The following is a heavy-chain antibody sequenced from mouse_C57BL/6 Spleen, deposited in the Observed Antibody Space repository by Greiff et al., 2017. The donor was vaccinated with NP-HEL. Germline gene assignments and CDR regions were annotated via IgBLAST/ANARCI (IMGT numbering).Heavy chain of an antibody. V-gene: IGHV5-17*01. CDR1: GFTFSDYG. Sequence: EVHLVESGGGLVKPGGSLKLSCAASGFTFSDYGMLWVRQAPEKGLEWVAYISSGSSTIYYADTVKGRFTISRDNAKNTLFLQMTSLRSEDTAMYYCARSSSPYYFDYWGQGTTLTVSS. J-gene: IGHJ2*01. CDR2: ISSGSSTI. CDR3: ARSSSPYYFDY. D-gene: IGHD1-1*01.